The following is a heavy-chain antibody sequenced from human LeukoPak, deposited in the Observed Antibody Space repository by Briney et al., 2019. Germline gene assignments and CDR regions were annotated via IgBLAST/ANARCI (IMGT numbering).Heavy chain of an antibody. D-gene: IGHD6-19*01. CDR1: GGTFSSYA. J-gene: IGHJ4*02. Sequence: SVKVSCEASGGTFSSYAISWVRQAPGQGREWMGRIIPIFGTANYAQKFQGRVTITTDESTSTAYMELSSLRSEDTAVYYCAREPGYSSGWYYFDYWGQGTLVTVS. CDR2: IIPIFGTA. V-gene: IGHV1-69*05. CDR3: AREPGYSSGWYYFDY.